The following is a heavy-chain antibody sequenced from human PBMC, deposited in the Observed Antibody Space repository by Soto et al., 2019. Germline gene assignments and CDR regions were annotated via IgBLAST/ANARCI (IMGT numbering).Heavy chain of an antibody. CDR3: ARDRGAADPLYYFDY. CDR1: GGSISSGGYY. V-gene: IGHV4-31*03. J-gene: IGHJ4*02. D-gene: IGHD6-13*01. CDR2: IYYSGST. Sequence: QVQLQESGPGLVKPSQTLSLTCTVSGGSISSGGYYWSWIRQHPGKGLEGIGYIYYSGSTYYNPSLKSRVTISVDTSKNQFSLKLSSVTAADTAVYYCARDRGAADPLYYFDYWGQGTLVTVSS.